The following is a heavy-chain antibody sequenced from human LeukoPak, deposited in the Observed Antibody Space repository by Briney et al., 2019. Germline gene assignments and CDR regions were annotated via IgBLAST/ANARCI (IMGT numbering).Heavy chain of an antibody. CDR3: AKTQLSRRDYYYYGMDV. Sequence: QAGRSLRLSCAASGFTFDDYAMHWVRQAPGKGLEWVSGISWNSGSIGYADSVKGQFTISRDNAKNSLYLQMNSLRAEDTALYYCAKTQLSRRDYYYYGMDVWGQGTTVTVSS. J-gene: IGHJ6*02. CDR1: GFTFDDYA. V-gene: IGHV3-9*01. CDR2: ISWNSGSI. D-gene: IGHD5-18*01.